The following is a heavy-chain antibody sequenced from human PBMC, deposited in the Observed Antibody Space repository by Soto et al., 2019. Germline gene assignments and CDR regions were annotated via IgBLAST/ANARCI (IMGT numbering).Heavy chain of an antibody. V-gene: IGHV3-30-3*01. Sequence: GGSLRLSCAASGFTFSSYAMHWVRQAPGKGLEWVAVISYDGSNKYYADSVKGRFTISRDNSKNTLYLQMNSLRVEDTAVYYCARDRIMFFGVFTYWGQGTLVTVSS. CDR1: GFTFSSYA. J-gene: IGHJ4*02. CDR2: ISYDGSNK. D-gene: IGHD3-3*01. CDR3: ARDRIMFFGVFTY.